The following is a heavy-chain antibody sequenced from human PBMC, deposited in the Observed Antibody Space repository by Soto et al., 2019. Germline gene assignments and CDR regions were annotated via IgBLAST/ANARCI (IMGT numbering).Heavy chain of an antibody. Sequence: SETLSLTCTVSGASINTFYWTWIRQSAGRGLEWIGRIYSRGTTNYNPSLKSRVTMSVEKSNNQFSLKLSSVSAADTAVYFCATDSSGYYAKGSFDIWGQGTMVTVSS. D-gene: IGHD3-22*01. CDR1: GASINTFY. CDR3: ATDSSGYYAKGSFDI. CDR2: IYSRGTT. J-gene: IGHJ3*02. V-gene: IGHV4-4*07.